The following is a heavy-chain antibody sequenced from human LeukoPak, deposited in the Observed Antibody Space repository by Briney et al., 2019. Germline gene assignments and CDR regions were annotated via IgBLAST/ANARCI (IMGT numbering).Heavy chain of an antibody. V-gene: IGHV4-30-2*01. D-gene: IGHD7-27*01. CDR2: IYLSGST. Sequence: SETLSLTCAVSGGSLNSGGFSWSWIRQPPGKGLEWIGYIYLSGSTNHNPSLRSRVTISVDRSKNQFSLKLNSVTAADTAVYYCARGTGGGYFDYWGQGTLVTVSS. CDR3: ARGTGGGYFDY. J-gene: IGHJ4*02. CDR1: GGSLNSGGFS.